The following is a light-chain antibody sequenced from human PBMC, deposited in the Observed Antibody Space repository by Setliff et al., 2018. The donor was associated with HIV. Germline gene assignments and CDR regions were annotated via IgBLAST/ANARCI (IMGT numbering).Light chain of an antibody. V-gene: IGLV2-14*01. CDR3: SSFTSSSTYV. CDR2: EVS. CDR1: SSDVGGYND. Sequence: ALAQPASVSGSPGQSIAISCTGTSSDVGGYNDVSWYQQHPGKAPQLMIYEVSNRPSGVSNRFSGSKSGNTASPTISGLQAEDEADYYCSSFTSSSTYVFGSGTKVTVL. J-gene: IGLJ1*01.